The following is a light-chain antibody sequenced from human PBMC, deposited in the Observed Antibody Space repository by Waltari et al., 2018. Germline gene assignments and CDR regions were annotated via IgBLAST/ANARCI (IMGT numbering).Light chain of an antibody. V-gene: IGKV2-28*01. CDR3: MQPLQTPWT. CDR1: QSLLHSNGYYY. Sequence: DIVLTQSPLSLPVTPGEPASISCRSSQSLLHSNGYYYLDWYLQKPGQSPRVLIYLGSNRASGVPDRVSGSGSGTDFTLKISRVEADDVGVYYCMQPLQTPWTFGQGTKVEIK. J-gene: IGKJ1*01. CDR2: LGS.